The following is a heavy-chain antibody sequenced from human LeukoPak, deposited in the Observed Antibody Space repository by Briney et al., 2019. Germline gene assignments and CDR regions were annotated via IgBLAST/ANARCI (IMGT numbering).Heavy chain of an antibody. CDR1: GFTFSSYN. V-gene: IGHV3-48*04. J-gene: IGHJ4*02. CDR2: ISSSSSTI. D-gene: IGHD3-10*01. Sequence: GGSLRLSCAASGFTFSSYNMNWVRQAPGKGLEWVSYISSSSSTIYYADSVKGRFTISRDNAKDSLYLQMNSLRAEDTAVYYCAREGFRFDYWGQGTLVTVSS. CDR3: AREGFRFDY.